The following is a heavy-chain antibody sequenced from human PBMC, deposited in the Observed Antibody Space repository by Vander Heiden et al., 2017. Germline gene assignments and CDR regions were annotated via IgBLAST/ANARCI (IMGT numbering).Heavy chain of an antibody. V-gene: IGHV3-33*01. D-gene: IGHD3-10*01. CDR1: GLTLSNYG. CDR3: ARDGRVRGIIIRPYYYYGMDV. CDR2: TWYDGSRK. Sequence: VQLVESGGGVAQPGRALRLSCAASGLTLSNYGIHWVRQAPGKGLEWVAVTWYDGSRKYFADPVQDRFSISRDNSKVFLQMNSLRAEDTAVYYCARDGRVRGIIIRPYYYYGMDVWGQGTAVTVSS. J-gene: IGHJ6*02.